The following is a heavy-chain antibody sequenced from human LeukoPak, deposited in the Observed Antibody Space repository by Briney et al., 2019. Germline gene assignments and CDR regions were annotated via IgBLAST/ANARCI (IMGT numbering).Heavy chain of an antibody. Sequence: ASVKVSCKASGYTFTGYYMHWVRQAPGQGLEWTGWINPNSGGTNNAQKFQGWVTMTRDTSIGTAYMELSRLRSDDTAVYYCAREGWGGSHPFDYWGQGTLVTVSS. CDR2: INPNSGGT. D-gene: IGHD1-26*01. CDR1: GYTFTGYY. J-gene: IGHJ4*02. CDR3: AREGWGGSHPFDY. V-gene: IGHV1-2*04.